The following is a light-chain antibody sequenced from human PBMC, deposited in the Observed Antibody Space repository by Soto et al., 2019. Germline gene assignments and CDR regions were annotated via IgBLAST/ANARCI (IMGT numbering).Light chain of an antibody. J-gene: IGKJ2*01. CDR1: QSVLYSSNNKNY. Sequence: DIVMTQSPDSLAVSLGERATINCKSSQSVLYSSNNKNYLAWYQQKPGQPPKLLIYWASTRESGVPDRFSGSGSGTDFTLTITSPQAEDVAVYYCQQCYTTPQTFGQGTKLEI. CDR2: WAS. V-gene: IGKV4-1*01. CDR3: QQCYTTPQT.